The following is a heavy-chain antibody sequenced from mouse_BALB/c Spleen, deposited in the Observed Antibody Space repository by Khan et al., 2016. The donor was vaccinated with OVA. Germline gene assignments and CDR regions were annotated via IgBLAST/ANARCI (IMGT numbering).Heavy chain of an antibody. D-gene: IGHD1-1*01. Sequence: QMQLEESGPGLVAPSQSLSITCTVSGFSLSRYNIHWIRQPPGKGLEWLGMIWGGGSTDFNSALKSRLNIIKDNSKSQVFLKMNSLQADDTAMYYCARAYGTSLGYYAMDYWGQGTSVTVSS. J-gene: IGHJ4*01. CDR1: GFSLSRYN. CDR2: IWGGGST. CDR3: ARAYGTSLGYYAMDY. V-gene: IGHV2-6-4*01.